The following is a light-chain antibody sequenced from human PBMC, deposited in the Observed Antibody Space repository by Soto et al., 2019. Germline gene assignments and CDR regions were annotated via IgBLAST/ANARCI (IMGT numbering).Light chain of an antibody. V-gene: IGKV1-5*03. J-gene: IGKJ3*01. CDR1: QNIGSW. CDR3: QQYQSLPFT. Sequence: DIQMTQSPSTLSASVGDRVTITCRASQNIGSWLAWYKQKPGRGPELLVYKASTLESGVPSKFSGSGSGTDFTLTVSSLQPDDFATYYGQQYQSLPFTFGPGTRVDI. CDR2: KAS.